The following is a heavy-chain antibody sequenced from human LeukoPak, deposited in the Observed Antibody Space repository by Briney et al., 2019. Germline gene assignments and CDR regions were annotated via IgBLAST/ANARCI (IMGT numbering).Heavy chain of an antibody. Sequence: GGSLRLSCAASGFTFSNAWMSWVRQAPGKGLEWVGRIKSKTDGGTTDYAAPVKGRFTISRDDSKNTLYLQMNSLKAEDTAVYYCTTELYYDSSGYYTKQTYDYWGQGTLVTVSS. J-gene: IGHJ4*02. CDR3: TTELYYDSSGYYTKQTYDY. D-gene: IGHD3-22*01. CDR1: GFTFSNAW. CDR2: IKSKTDGGTT. V-gene: IGHV3-15*01.